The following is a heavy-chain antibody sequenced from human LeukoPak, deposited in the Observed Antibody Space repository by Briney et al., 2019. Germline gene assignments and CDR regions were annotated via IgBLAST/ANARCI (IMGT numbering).Heavy chain of an antibody. V-gene: IGHV3-23*01. D-gene: IGHD3-16*01. J-gene: IGHJ6*03. CDR1: GFTFSSYG. Sequence: GGSLRPSCAASGFTFSSYGMSWVRQAPGKGLEWVSAISGSGGSTYYADSVKGRFTISRDNAKNSLYLQMNSLRAEDTAVYYCARDSGYAAMDVWGKGTTVTVSS. CDR3: ARDSGYAAMDV. CDR2: ISGSGGST.